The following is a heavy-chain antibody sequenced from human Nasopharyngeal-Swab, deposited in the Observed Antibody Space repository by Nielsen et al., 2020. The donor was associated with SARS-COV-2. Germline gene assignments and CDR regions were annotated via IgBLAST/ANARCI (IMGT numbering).Heavy chain of an antibody. CDR3: ARQDSSAYYYVFNY. J-gene: IGHJ4*02. CDR2: IRYDGSDY. Sequence: GESLKISCAASGFTFSSYAMNWVRQAPGKGLEWVAFIRYDGSDYYYADSVEGRFTISRDNSKNTLYLQLNSLRAVDTAVYYCARQDSSAYYYVFNYWGQGTLVTVSS. V-gene: IGHV3-30*02. CDR1: GFTFSSYA. D-gene: IGHD3-22*01.